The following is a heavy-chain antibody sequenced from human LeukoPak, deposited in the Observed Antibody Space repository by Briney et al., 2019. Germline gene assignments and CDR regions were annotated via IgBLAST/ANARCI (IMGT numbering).Heavy chain of an antibody. CDR3: ARSGTWLL. CDR2: SYRRSGT. CDR1: GFKVSANY. D-gene: IGHD5-24*01. V-gene: IGHV3-53*01. Sequence: SGGSLRLSCAASGFKVSANYMRWVREAPGKGLEWVSVSYRRSGTYYADSVKGRFTVSRDISRKMLYLQMNSLRVEDTAVYYCARSGTWLLWGQGTLVTVSS. J-gene: IGHJ4*02.